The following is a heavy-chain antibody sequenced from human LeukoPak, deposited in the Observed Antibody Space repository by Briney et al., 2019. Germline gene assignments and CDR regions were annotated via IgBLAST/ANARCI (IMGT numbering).Heavy chain of an antibody. V-gene: IGHV3-23*01. D-gene: IGHD3-10*01. J-gene: IGHJ6*02. CDR1: GFTFSSYA. Sequence: PGGSLRLSCAASGFTFSSYAMSWVRQAPGKGLEWVSAISGSGGSTYYADSVKGRFTISRDNAKNTLYLEMNRLRAEETAVYYCAKFNGFGEAYYYYYGMDVWGQGTTVTVSS. CDR3: AKFNGFGEAYYYYYGMDV. CDR2: ISGSGGST.